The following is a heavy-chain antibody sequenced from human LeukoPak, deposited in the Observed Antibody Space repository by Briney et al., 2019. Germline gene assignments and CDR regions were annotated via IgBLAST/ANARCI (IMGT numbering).Heavy chain of an antibody. V-gene: IGHV1-46*01. CDR1: GYTFTSYR. D-gene: IGHD6-19*01. CDR2: INPSDGAT. CDR3: VRSVGSSGWYGEFDY. Sequence: GASVKVSCKASGYTFTSYRLHWVRQAPGQGLEWMGVINPSDGATSNSQKFQGRVTMTRDTSTSTVYMEVSSLRSEDTAVYFCVRSVGSSGWYGEFDYWGQGTLVTVSS. J-gene: IGHJ4*02.